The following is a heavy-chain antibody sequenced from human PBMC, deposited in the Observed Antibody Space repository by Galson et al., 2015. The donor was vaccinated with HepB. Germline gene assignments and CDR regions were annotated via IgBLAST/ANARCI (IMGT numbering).Heavy chain of an antibody. V-gene: IGHV3-23*01. CDR3: AKVSSGIFYTHIVY. D-gene: IGHD1-26*01. Sequence: SLRLSCAASGFTFSIYAMSWVRQAPGKGLEWVSIISGSGDITRYADSVKGRFTISRDNSKNTVYLQMYSLRVEDTALYYCAKVSSGIFYTHIVYWGQGTLVTVSS. J-gene: IGHJ4*02. CDR2: ISGSGDIT. CDR1: GFTFSIYA.